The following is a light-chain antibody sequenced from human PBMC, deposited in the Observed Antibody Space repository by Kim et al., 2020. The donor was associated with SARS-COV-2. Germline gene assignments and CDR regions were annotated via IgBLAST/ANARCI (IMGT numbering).Light chain of an antibody. V-gene: IGKV1-17*01. CDR1: QDIRKD. CDR2: SAS. Sequence: SVGDRVSLTFRANQDIRKDLCLYQQKTGGAPKRLRYSASSLQRGVPSRFSGSGAGTEFTLTISRLQPEEFATHFCLQHNTYPSTFGQGTRLGIK. CDR3: LQHNTYPST. J-gene: IGKJ5*01.